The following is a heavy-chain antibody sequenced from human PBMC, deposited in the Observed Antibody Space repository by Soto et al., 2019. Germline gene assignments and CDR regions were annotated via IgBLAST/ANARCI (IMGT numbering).Heavy chain of an antibody. CDR3: ARSGNEGAVDY. CDR2: TYYRSKWYN. V-gene: IGHV6-1*01. CDR1: GDSVSSKIAA. Sequence: SQTLSVTFVISGDSVSSKIAACNLIRQSPSRGLEWLGRTYYRSKWYNEYAVSVKSRIIINPDTSKNQFSLQLNSVTPEDTAVYYCARSGNEGAVDYWGQGTLVTVSS. J-gene: IGHJ4*02. D-gene: IGHD1-26*01.